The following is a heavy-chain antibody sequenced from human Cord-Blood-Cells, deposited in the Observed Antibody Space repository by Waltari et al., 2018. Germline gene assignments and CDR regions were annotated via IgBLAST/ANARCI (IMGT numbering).Heavy chain of an antibody. V-gene: IGHV4-61*01. Sequence: QVQLQESGPGLVKPSETLSLTCTVSGGSVSRGSYYWTWIRQPPGKGLEWIGYIYYSGSTNYNPSLKSRVTISVDTSKNQFSLKLSSVTAADTAVYYCARDSGDYYGSGSYYMDVWGKGTTVTVSS. D-gene: IGHD3-10*01. J-gene: IGHJ6*03. CDR1: GGSVSRGSYY. CDR3: ARDSGDYYGSGSYYMDV. CDR2: IYYSGST.